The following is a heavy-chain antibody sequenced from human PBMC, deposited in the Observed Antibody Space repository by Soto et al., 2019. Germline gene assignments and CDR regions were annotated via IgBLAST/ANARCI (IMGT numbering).Heavy chain of an antibody. CDR1: GGTFSSYT. J-gene: IGHJ3*02. CDR2: IIPILGIA. Sequence: EASVKVSCKASGGTFSSYTISWVRQAPGQGLEWMGRIIPILGIANYAQKFQGRVTITADTSKNQFSLQLNSVTPEDTAVYYCARLSSGWSDAFDIWGQGTMVTVSS. V-gene: IGHV1-69*02. D-gene: IGHD6-19*01. CDR3: ARLSSGWSDAFDI.